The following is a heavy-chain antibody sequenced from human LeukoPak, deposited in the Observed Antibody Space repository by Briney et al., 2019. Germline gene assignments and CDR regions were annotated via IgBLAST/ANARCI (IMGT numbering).Heavy chain of an antibody. CDR1: GYTFSNYW. CDR2: IYPDDSDT. J-gene: IGHJ4*02. D-gene: IGHD2-15*01. Sequence: GESLKISCKGSGYTFSNYWIGWARQMPGKGLEWMGIIYPDDSDTRYSPSFQGQVTISADKSISTAYLQWSSLKASDTAMYYCARHRKDIGFDSWGQGTLVTVSS. CDR3: ARHRKDIGFDS. V-gene: IGHV5-51*01.